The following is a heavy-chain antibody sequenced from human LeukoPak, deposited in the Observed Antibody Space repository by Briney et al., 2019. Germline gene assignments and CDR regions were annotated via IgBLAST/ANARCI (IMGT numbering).Heavy chain of an antibody. J-gene: IGHJ5*02. D-gene: IGHD6-13*01. CDR3: ARGVGAAAGTNWFDP. V-gene: IGHV3-30*01. CDR2: ISYDGGNK. Sequence: GGSLRLSCAASGFNFNIYSMHWVRQAPGKGLEWVAVISYDGGNKYYADSVKGRFTISRDNSKNTLYLQMNSLRAEDTAVYYCARGVGAAAGTNWFDPWGQGTLVTVSS. CDR1: GFNFNIYS.